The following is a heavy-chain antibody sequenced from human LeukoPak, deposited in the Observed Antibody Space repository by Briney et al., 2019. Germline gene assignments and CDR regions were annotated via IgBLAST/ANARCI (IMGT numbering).Heavy chain of an antibody. D-gene: IGHD2-21*01. Sequence: GGSLRLSCAASGFTFSNAWMSWVRQAPGKGLEWVGRIKSKTDGGTTDYAAPVKGRFTISRDDSKNTLYLQMNSLKTEDTAVYYCTTDPGPYHCGGDCYPPGYWGQGTLVTVSS. J-gene: IGHJ4*02. V-gene: IGHV3-15*01. CDR3: TTDPGPYHCGGDCYPPGY. CDR2: IKSKTDGGTT. CDR1: GFTFSNAW.